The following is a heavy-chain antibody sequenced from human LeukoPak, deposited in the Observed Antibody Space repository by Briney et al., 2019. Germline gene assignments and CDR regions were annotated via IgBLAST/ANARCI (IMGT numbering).Heavy chain of an antibody. D-gene: IGHD5-24*01. CDR2: IGGST. CDR1: GHTFSNYY. V-gene: IGHV1-46*01. J-gene: IGHJ3*02. Sequence: ASVKVSCKASGHTFSNYYIHWVRQAPGQGLEWMGIIGGSTNYAQKFQGRVTMTRDTSTSTVYMELSSLRSEDTAVYYCARVRDGYNDAYDIWGQGTMVTVHS. CDR3: ARVRDGYNDAYDI.